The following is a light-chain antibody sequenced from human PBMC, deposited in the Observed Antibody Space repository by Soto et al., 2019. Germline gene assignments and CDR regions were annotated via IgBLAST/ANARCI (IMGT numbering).Light chain of an antibody. CDR1: SSDVGGYNY. CDR3: SSYTSSSTYV. V-gene: IGLV2-14*01. J-gene: IGLJ1*01. CDR2: EVS. Sequence: QSALTQPASVSGSPGQSITISCTGTSSDVGGYNYVSWHQLYPGKAPKLMVYEVSNRPSGVSNRFSGSKSGNTASLTISGLQAEDEADYYCSSYTSSSTYVFGTGTKLTVL.